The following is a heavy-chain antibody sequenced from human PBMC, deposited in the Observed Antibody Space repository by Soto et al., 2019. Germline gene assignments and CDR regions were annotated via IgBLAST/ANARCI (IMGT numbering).Heavy chain of an antibody. CDR2: IIPILGIA. CDR1: GGTFSSYT. V-gene: IGHV1-69*02. CDR3: ASEGIGYSSWLRSY. D-gene: IGHD5-12*01. Sequence: SVKVSCKASGGTFSSYTISWMRQAPGQGLEWMGRIIPILGIANYAQKFQGRVTITADKSTSTAYMELSSLRSEDTAVYYCASEGIGYSSWLRSYWGQGTLVTVSS. J-gene: IGHJ4*02.